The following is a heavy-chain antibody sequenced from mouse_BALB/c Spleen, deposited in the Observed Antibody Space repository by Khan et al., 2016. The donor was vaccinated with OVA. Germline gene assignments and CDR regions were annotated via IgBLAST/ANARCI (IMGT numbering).Heavy chain of an antibody. CDR1: GFSFSSYS. D-gene: IGHD1-1*01. Sequence: EVELVESGGGLVRPGGSLKLSCAASGFSFSSYSMSWVRQTPEKRLEWVATISSGGSYTYYPDSVKGRFTISRANAKYTQHLQVNSLRSEDTAVYYCTGHWGYYGSSPYFDYWGQGTTLTVSS. CDR3: TGHWGYYGSSPYFDY. V-gene: IGHV5-6-4*01. J-gene: IGHJ2*01. CDR2: ISSGGSYT.